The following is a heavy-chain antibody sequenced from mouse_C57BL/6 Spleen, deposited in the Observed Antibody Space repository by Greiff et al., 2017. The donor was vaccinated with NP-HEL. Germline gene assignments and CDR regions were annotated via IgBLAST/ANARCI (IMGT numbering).Heavy chain of an antibody. CDR3: ARRTSIAMDY. CDR1: GYTLTSYL. J-gene: IGHJ4*01. V-gene: IGHV1-52*01. CDR2: IYPSDSET. Sequence: VQLQQPGAELVRPGSSVKLSRKASGYTLTSYLMHWVKQRPIQGLEWIGNIYPSDSETHYNQKFKDKATLTVDKSSSTAYMQLSSLTSEDSAVYYCARRTSIAMDYWGQGTSVTVSS.